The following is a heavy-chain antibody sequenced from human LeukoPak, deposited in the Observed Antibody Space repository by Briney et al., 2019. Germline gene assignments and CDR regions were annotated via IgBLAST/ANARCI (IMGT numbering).Heavy chain of an antibody. D-gene: IGHD3-3*01. CDR2: ISYDGSNK. CDR1: GFTFSSYG. J-gene: IGHJ4*02. Sequence: GGSLRLSCAASGFTFSSYGMHWVRQAPGKGLEWVAVISYDGSNKYYADSVKGRFTISRDNSKNTLYLQMNSLRAEDTAVYYCAKDYDLWSGYSFDYWGQGTLVTVSS. V-gene: IGHV3-30*18. CDR3: AKDYDLWSGYSFDY.